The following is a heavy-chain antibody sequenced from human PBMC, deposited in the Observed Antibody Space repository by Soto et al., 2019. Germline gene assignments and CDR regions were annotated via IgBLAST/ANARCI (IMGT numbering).Heavy chain of an antibody. CDR3: AADPVFYGAGSPITYYYGMDV. J-gene: IGHJ6*02. V-gene: IGHV1-8*01. Sequence: ASVKVSCKASGYTFTSYDINCVRQATGQGLEWMGWMNPNSGNTGYAQKFQGRVTITRDMSTSTAYMELSSLRSEDTAVYYCAADPVFYGAGSPITYYYGMDVWGQGTTVTVSS. D-gene: IGHD3-10*01. CDR2: MNPNSGNT. CDR1: GYTFTSYD.